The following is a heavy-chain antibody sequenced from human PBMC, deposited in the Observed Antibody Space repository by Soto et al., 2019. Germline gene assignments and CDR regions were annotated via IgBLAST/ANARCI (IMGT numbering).Heavy chain of an antibody. J-gene: IGHJ5*02. V-gene: IGHV1-69*02. CDR2: IIPILGIA. CDR1: GGTFSSYT. Sequence: QVQLVQSGAEVKKPGSSVKVSCKASGGTFSSYTISWVRQAPGQGLEWMGRIIPILGIANYAQKVQGRVTITADKSTSTAYMELSSLRSEDTAVYYCARSFYSNFNNGFDPWGQGTLVTVSS. D-gene: IGHD4-4*01. CDR3: ARSFYSNFNNGFDP.